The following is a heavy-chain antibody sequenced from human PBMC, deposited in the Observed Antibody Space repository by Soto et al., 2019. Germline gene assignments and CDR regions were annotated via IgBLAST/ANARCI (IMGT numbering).Heavy chain of an antibody. Sequence: GASVKVSCTASGYTFTSYGISWVRQAPGQGLEWMGWISAYNGNTNYAQKLQGRVTMTTDTSTSTAYMELRSLRSDDTAVYYCARGPSAYYDYVWGSYRYDNWFDPWGQGTLVTVSS. CDR3: ARGPSAYYDYVWGSYRYDNWFDP. J-gene: IGHJ5*02. CDR1: GYTFTSYG. D-gene: IGHD3-16*02. V-gene: IGHV1-18*01. CDR2: ISAYNGNT.